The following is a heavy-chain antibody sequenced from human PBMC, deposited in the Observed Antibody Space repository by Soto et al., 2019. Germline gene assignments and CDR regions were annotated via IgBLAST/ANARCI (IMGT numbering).Heavy chain of an antibody. D-gene: IGHD3-10*01. CDR2: INHSGST. J-gene: IGHJ6*02. CDR1: GGSFSGYY. CDR3: ARVRVRGNYYYGMDV. V-gene: IGHV4-34*01. Sequence: SETLSLTCAVYGGSFSGYYWTWIRQPPGTGLEWIGEINHSGSTNYNPSLKSRVTISVDTSKNQFSLKLSPVTAADTAVYYCARVRVRGNYYYGMDVWGQGTTVT.